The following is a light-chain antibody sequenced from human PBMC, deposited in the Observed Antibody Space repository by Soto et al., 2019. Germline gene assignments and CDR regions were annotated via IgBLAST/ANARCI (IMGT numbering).Light chain of an antibody. V-gene: IGKV1-39*01. CDR1: QSISSY. Sequence: DIQMTQSPSSLSASVGDRVTITCRASQSISSYLNWYQQKPGKAPKLLIYAASSLQSGVPSRFSGSGSGTDFTLTICSLQPEDFATYYCQQSYSTPPLFGGGTKVEIK. J-gene: IGKJ4*01. CDR2: AAS. CDR3: QQSYSTPPL.